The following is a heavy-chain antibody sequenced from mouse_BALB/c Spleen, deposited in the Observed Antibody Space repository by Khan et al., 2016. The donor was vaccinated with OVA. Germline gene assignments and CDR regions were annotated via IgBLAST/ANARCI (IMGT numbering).Heavy chain of an antibody. V-gene: IGHV2-6-4*01. CDR1: GFSLSRYN. CDR3: ARAYYRYDGYYAMDY. CDR2: IWGGGGT. J-gene: IGHJ4*01. D-gene: IGHD2-14*01. Sequence: VQLQESGPGLVAPSQSPSITCTVSGFSLSRYNIHWVRQPPGKGLEWLGMIWGGGGTDYNSTLKSRLSMSKDNSKSQVFLKMNSLQTDDTAMYYCARAYYRYDGYYAMDYWGQGTSVTVSS.